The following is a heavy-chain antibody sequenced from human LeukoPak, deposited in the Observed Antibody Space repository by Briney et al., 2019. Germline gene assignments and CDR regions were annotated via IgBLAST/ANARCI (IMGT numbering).Heavy chain of an antibody. CDR1: GVTFSSYW. CDR3: ARDLELVYYDSSGYDY. D-gene: IGHD3-22*01. J-gene: IGHJ4*02. Sequence: GGSLRLSCAASGVTFSSYWMHWVRQVPGKGLVWVSRINSDGSNTRYADSVKGRFTISRDNAKNTLYLQMNSLRAEDTAVYYCARDLELVYYDSSGYDYWGQGTLVIVSS. CDR2: INSDGSNT. V-gene: IGHV3-74*01.